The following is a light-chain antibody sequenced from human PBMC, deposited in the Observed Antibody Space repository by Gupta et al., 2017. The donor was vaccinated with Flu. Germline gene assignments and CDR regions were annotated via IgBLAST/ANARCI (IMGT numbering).Light chain of an antibody. Sequence: RVTISWSGSSSNIGSNYVYWYQQLAGTAPKLLIYGNNQRPSGVPDRISGSKSGTSAYLDISGLRSEDEADYYGAAWDDSLSGWVFGGGTQLTVL. V-gene: IGLV1-47*01. CDR2: GNN. J-gene: IGLJ3*02. CDR3: AAWDDSLSGWV. CDR1: SSNIGSNY.